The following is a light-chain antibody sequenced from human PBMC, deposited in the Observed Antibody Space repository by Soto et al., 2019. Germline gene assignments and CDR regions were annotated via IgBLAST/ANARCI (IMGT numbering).Light chain of an antibody. Sequence: DIQMTQSPSSLSASVGDRVTITCRASQSISNYLNWYQQKPGKAPKLLIYGASTLQSGVPSRFSGSGSGTDFTLTISSLQPEDFATYYFQHGYSIVSFTFGPGTKVDIK. V-gene: IGKV1-39*01. CDR1: QSISNY. J-gene: IGKJ3*01. CDR2: GAS. CDR3: QHGYSIVSFT.